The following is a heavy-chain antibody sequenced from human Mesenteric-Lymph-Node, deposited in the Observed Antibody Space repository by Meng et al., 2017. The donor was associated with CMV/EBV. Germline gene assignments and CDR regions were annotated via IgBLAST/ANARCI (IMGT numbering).Heavy chain of an antibody. CDR2: IYSGGST. V-gene: IGHV3-66*02. D-gene: IGHD6-13*01. CDR1: GFTVSSNY. CDR3: ARKAGYNAFDI. J-gene: IGHJ3*02. Sequence: GGSLRLSCAASGFTVSSNYMSWVRQAPGKGLEWVSVIYSGGSTYYADSVKGRFTISRDNSKNTLYLQMNSLRAEDTAVYYCARKAGYNAFDIWGQGTTVTVSS.